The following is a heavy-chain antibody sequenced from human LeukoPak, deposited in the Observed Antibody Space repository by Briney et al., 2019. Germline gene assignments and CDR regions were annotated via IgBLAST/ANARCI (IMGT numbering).Heavy chain of an antibody. D-gene: IGHD3-3*01. J-gene: IGHJ3*02. CDR3: ARVGFYAFDI. CDR1: GLTFSRYW. CDR2: VKQDESEK. Sequence: GGSLRLSCAASGLTFSRYWMSWVRQAPGKGLKWVANVKQDESEKYYVDSVKGRFSISRDNAKNSLYLQMNSLRAEDTAEYYCARVGFYAFDIWGQGTKVTVSS. V-gene: IGHV3-7*04.